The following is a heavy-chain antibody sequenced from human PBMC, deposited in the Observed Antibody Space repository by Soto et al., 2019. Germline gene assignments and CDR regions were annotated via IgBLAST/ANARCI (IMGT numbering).Heavy chain of an antibody. V-gene: IGHV4-30-4*01. Sequence: SETLSLTCTVPGGSISSGDYYWSGIRQPPGKGLEWIGYIYYSGSTSYNPSLKSRVTISVDTSKNQFSLKLSSVTAADTAVYYCAVVPAAIGYFRFFDPWGQGTLVTVSS. D-gene: IGHD2-2*02. J-gene: IGHJ5*02. CDR1: GGSISSGDYY. CDR2: IYYSGST. CDR3: AVVPAAIGYFRFFDP.